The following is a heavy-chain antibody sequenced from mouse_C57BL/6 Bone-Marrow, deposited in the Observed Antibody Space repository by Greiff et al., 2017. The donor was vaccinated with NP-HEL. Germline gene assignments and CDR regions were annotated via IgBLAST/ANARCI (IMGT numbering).Heavy chain of an antibody. D-gene: IGHD1-1*01. Sequence: LVESGAELARPGASVKLSCKASGYTFTSYGISWVKQRTGQGLEWIGEIYPRSGNTYYNEKFKGKATLTADKSSSTAYMELRSLTSEDSAVYFCARRDLLLLFAYWGQGTLVTVSA. CDR3: ARRDLLLLFAY. V-gene: IGHV1-81*01. CDR1: GYTFTSYG. J-gene: IGHJ3*01. CDR2: IYPRSGNT.